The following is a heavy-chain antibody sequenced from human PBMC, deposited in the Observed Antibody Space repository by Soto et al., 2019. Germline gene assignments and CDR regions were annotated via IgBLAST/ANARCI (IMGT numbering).Heavy chain of an antibody. D-gene: IGHD6-13*01. Sequence: QVQLQESGPGLVKPSQTVSLTCTVSGGSVGSGDYYWSWIRQPPGSGPEWTGHIHYSGTSYYTPPFEGRVTISLDTPNNQFSLELRSVTAADTAVYYCARASLLQQLGTWGQGIQVTVSS. CDR3: ARASLLQQLGT. CDR1: GGSVGSGDYY. CDR2: IHYSGTS. J-gene: IGHJ4*02. V-gene: IGHV4-30-4*01.